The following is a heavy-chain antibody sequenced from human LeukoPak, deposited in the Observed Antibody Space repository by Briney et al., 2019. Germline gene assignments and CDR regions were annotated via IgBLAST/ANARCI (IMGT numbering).Heavy chain of an antibody. J-gene: IGHJ4*02. D-gene: IGHD2/OR15-2a*01. V-gene: IGHV3-23*01. CDR1: GFTFKTHA. CDR2: IDDSGVIR. CDR3: VSFYETY. Sequence: PGGSLRLSCAASGFTFKTHAMSWVRQAPGKGLEWVSRIDDSGVIRSYADSVKGRFTISRDNSKMTLTLQMNSLRAEDTAVYYCVSFYETYWGRGTLVTVSS.